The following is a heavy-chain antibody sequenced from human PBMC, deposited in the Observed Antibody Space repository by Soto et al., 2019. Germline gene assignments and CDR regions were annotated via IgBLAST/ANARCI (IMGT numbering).Heavy chain of an antibody. CDR1: GGSTSSYY. CDR2: FYYSGST. CDR3: ARGTLTSYFDY. V-gene: IGHV4-59*01. Sequence: PSETLSLTCTVSGGSTSSYYWSWIRQPPGKGLEWIGYFYYSGSTNYNPSLRSRVTISVDTSKNQFSLKLSSVTAADTAVYYCARGTLTSYFDYWGQGTLVTVSS. J-gene: IGHJ4*02.